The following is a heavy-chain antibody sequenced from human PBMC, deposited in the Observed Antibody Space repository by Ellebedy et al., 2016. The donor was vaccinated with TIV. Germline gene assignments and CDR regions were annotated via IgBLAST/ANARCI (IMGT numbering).Heavy chain of an antibody. V-gene: IGHV3-7*03. CDR3: ARLRPQLVPRRFDY. CDR1: GFTFSSYW. Sequence: PGGSLRLSCAASGFTFSSYWMSWVRQAPGKGLEWVANIKQDGSEKYYVDSVKGRFTISRDNAKNSLYLQMNSLRAEDTAVYYCARLRPQLVPRRFDYWGQGTLVTVSS. D-gene: IGHD6-13*01. J-gene: IGHJ4*02. CDR2: IKQDGSEK.